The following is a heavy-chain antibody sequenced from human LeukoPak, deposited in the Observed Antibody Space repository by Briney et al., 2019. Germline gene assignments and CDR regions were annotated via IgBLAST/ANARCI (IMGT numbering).Heavy chain of an antibody. CDR1: GFTFSSYA. CDR3: AKGSVGYCSGGSCYQDFDY. D-gene: IGHD2-15*01. CDR2: ISGSGGST. J-gene: IGHJ4*02. Sequence: GGSLRLSCAASGFTFSSYAMSWVRQAPGKGLEWVSAISGSGGSTYYAGSVRGRFTISRDNSKNTLYLQMNSLRAEDTAVYYCAKGSVGYCSGGSCYQDFDYWGQGTLVTVSS. V-gene: IGHV3-23*01.